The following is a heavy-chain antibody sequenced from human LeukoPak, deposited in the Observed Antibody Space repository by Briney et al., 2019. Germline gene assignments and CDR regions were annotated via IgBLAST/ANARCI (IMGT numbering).Heavy chain of an antibody. J-gene: IGHJ4*02. D-gene: IGHD2-15*01. CDR2: IYYSGSP. V-gene: IGHV4-30-4*01. CDR3: AKSIGYFDY. CDR1: GGSISSGDYY. Sequence: SQTLSLTCTVSGGSISSGDYYWSWIRQPPGKGLEWIGYIYYSGSPYYNPSLKGRVTISVATSKNQFSLNLSSVAAADTAVYYWAKSIGYFDYWGQGTLVTVSS.